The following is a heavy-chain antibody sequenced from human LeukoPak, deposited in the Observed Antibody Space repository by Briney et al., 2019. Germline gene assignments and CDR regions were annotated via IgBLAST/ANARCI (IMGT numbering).Heavy chain of an antibody. J-gene: IGHJ5*02. CDR3: ASSTIFGVVGHWFDP. V-gene: IGHV4-34*01. CDR1: GGSFSGYK. CDR2: INHSEST. Sequence: SETLSLTCAVYGGSFSGYKWTWIRQPPGKGLEWIGEINHSESTNYNPSLKSRVTISVDTSKNQFSLKLSSVTAADTAVYYCASSTIFGVVGHWFDPWGQGTLVTVSS. D-gene: IGHD3-3*01.